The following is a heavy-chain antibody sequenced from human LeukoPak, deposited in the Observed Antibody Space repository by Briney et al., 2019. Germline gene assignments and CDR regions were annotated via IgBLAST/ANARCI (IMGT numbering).Heavy chain of an antibody. CDR3: ARAPPNYYYYYDMDV. CDR1: GFTFSDYY. Sequence: PGGSLRLSCAASGFTFSDYYMSWIRQAPGKGLEWVSYISSSGSTIYYADSVKGRFTISRDNAKNSLYLQMNSLRAEDTAVYYCARAPPNYYYYYDMDVWGQGSTVTVSS. CDR2: ISSSGSTI. J-gene: IGHJ6*02. V-gene: IGHV3-11*01.